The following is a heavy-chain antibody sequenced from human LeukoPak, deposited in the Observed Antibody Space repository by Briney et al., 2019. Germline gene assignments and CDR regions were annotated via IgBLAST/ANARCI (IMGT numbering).Heavy chain of an antibody. CDR2: ITTAGRT. Sequence: GGSLRLSCAASAFILNNYAMSWVRQPPGKGLEWVSSITTAGRTYYADSVTGRFTTSRDNAKNALYLQMNSMRAEDTAVYYCARDLDIVVVVAAILYPYGMDVWGQGTTVTVSS. CDR3: ARDLDIVVVVAAILYPYGMDV. D-gene: IGHD2-15*01. V-gene: IGHV3-23*01. J-gene: IGHJ6*02. CDR1: AFILNNYA.